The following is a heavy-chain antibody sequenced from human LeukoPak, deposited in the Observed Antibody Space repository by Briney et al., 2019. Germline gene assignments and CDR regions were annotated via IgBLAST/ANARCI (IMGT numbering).Heavy chain of an antibody. J-gene: IGHJ4*02. V-gene: IGHV4-39*07. CDR2: IYYSGST. CDR3: VRLDTAMVMNY. D-gene: IGHD5-18*01. CDR1: GGSISSSSYY. Sequence: SETLSLTCTVSGGSISSSSYYWGWIRQPPGKGLEWIGSIYYSGSTYYNPSLKSRVTISVDASKNQFSLKLSSVTAADTAVYYCVRLDTAMVMNYWGQGTLVTVSS.